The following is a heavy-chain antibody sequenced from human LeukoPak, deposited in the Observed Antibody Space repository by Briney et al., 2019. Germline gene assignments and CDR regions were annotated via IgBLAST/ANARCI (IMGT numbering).Heavy chain of an antibody. J-gene: IGHJ4*02. CDR2: ITSGVGIT. V-gene: IGHV3-23*01. D-gene: IGHD3-22*01. CDR3: AKGDYYDLDY. Sequence: GRSLRLSCTASGFTFSNFGMNWVRQAPGKGLEWVSIITSGVGITYYADSVKGRFTISRDNSRNTLYLQMYSLRAEDTAVYYCAKGDYYDLDYWGQGTLVTVSS. CDR1: GFTFSNFG.